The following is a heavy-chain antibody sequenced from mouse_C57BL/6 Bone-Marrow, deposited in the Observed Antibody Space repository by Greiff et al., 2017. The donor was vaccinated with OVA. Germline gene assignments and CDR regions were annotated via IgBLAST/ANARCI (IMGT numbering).Heavy chain of an antibody. J-gene: IGHJ1*03. CDR2: ISYDGSN. D-gene: IGHD2-3*01. Sequence: DVQLQESGPGLVKPSQSLSLTCSVTGYSITSGYYWNWIRQFPGNKLEWMGYISYDGSNNYNPSLKNRISITRDTSKNQFFLKLNSVTTEDTATYYCARVRLLPLYWYFDVWGTGTTVTVSS. V-gene: IGHV3-6*01. CDR1: GYSITSGYY. CDR3: ARVRLLPLYWYFDV.